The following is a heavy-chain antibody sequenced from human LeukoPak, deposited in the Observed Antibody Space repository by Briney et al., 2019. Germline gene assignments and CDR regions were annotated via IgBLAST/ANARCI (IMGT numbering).Heavy chain of an antibody. CDR1: GFTFSDYY. Sequence: GVSLRLSCAASGFTFSDYYMNWIRLAPGKGLEXXXXXSTSSTYTNYADSVRGRLTISRDNANNSLYLQMNSLRAEDTAVYYCARAQVVPAATYYYYYGMDVWGKGTTVTVSS. CDR3: ARAQVVPAATYYYYYGMDV. V-gene: IGHV3-11*06. CDR2: XSTSSTYT. J-gene: IGHJ6*04. D-gene: IGHD2-2*01.